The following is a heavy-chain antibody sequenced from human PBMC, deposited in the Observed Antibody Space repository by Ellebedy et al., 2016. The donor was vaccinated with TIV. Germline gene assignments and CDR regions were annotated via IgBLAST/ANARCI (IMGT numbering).Heavy chain of an antibody. Sequence: SETLSLTCAVYGGSFSGYYWSWVRQPPGKGLEWLGDVNQSGRTSYHPSLKSRVTISVDTSKNQFSLRLTSVTAADTAVYYCAEGRSGWYYFDYWGQGTLVTVSS. V-gene: IGHV4-34*01. J-gene: IGHJ4*02. D-gene: IGHD6-19*01. CDR1: GGSFSGYY. CDR3: AEGRSGWYYFDY. CDR2: VNQSGRT.